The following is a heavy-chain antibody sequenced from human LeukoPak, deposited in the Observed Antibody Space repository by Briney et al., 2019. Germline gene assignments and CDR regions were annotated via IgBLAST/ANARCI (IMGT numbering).Heavy chain of an antibody. Sequence: GGSLRLSCAASGFTFSSYAMSWVRQAPGKGLEWVSAISGSGGSTYYADSVKGRFTISRDNSKNTLYLQMNSLRAEDTAVYYCAKGSYSSSAQNYFDYWGQGTLVTVSS. V-gene: IGHV3-23*01. CDR2: ISGSGGST. CDR1: GFTFSSYA. J-gene: IGHJ4*02. D-gene: IGHD6-6*01. CDR3: AKGSYSSSAQNYFDY.